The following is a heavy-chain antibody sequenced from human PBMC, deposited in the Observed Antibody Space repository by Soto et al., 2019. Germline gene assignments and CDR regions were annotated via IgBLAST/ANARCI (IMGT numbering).Heavy chain of an antibody. D-gene: IGHD6-13*01. V-gene: IGHV4-59*01. J-gene: IGHJ6*04. Sequence: SETLSLTCTVSGDSISSYYWSWIRQPPGKGLEWIGDIYDSGSANYNPSLKSRVTISVDTSKNQFSLKLSSVTCAVTAGCYGEGCFVGLAGRGYSGMEVGGKGTRVTAS. CDR3: EGCFVGLAGRGYSGMEV. CDR2: IYDSGSA. CDR1: GDSISSYY.